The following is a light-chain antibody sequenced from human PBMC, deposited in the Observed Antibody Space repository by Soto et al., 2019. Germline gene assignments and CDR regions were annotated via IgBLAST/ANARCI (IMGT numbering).Light chain of an antibody. Sequence: PGDSATLSCRASQSVDSAFFAWYQQKPGQPTRLLIYGAFGRATGNPDRSSGSGFGAVFTLTISRLDTEDFAVYCCQQYASSLTFSQGTKVEI. J-gene: IGKJ1*01. CDR2: GAF. V-gene: IGKV3-20*01. CDR3: QQYASSLT. CDR1: QSVDSAF.